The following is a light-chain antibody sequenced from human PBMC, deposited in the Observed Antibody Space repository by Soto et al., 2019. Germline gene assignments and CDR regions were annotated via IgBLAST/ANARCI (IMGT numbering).Light chain of an antibody. CDR3: QQLNSYPWT. V-gene: IGKV1-9*01. CDR2: AAS. Sequence: DIQLTQSPSFLSASVGDRVTITFRASQAISSYLAWFQQRPGKAPKVLIYAASTLQSGVPSRFSGSASGTEFTLTISSLQPEDVATYYCQQLNSYPWTFGQGTKVEIK. J-gene: IGKJ1*01. CDR1: QAISSY.